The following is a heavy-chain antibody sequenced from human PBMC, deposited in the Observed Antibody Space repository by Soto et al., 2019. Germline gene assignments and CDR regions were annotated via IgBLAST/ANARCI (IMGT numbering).Heavy chain of an antibody. CDR2: IHHSGTT. CDR3: ASGLYGGNFDY. Sequence: SETLSLTXGVPESSINSNYYWLWIRQPPGKGLEWIGAIHHSGTTYYTPSLRSRVTISMDTSKNHFSLRLTSVTAADTAIYYCASGLYGGNFDYWGQGTPVTVSS. V-gene: IGHV4-38-2*01. D-gene: IGHD4-17*01. CDR1: ESSINSNYY. J-gene: IGHJ4*02.